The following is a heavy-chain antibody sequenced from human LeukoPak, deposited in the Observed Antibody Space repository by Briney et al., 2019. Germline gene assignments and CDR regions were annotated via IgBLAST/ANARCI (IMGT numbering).Heavy chain of an antibody. CDR3: ARAPQNYYDSSAFDY. CDR1: GFTVSCNE. J-gene: IGHJ4*02. V-gene: IGHV3-48*01. CDR2: ISTSSASR. D-gene: IGHD3-22*01. Sequence: GGSLRLSCTASGFTVSCNEMSWVRQAPGKGLEWVSYISTSSASRYYADSVKGRFTISRDNAKNSLYLQMNNLRAEDTAVYYCARAPQNYYDSSAFDYWGQGTLVTVSS.